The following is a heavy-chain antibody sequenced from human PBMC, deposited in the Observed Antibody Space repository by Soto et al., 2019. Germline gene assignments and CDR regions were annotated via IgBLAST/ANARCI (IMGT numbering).Heavy chain of an antibody. Sequence: GASVKVSCKASGYTFTSYDINWVRQATGQGLEWMGWMNPNSGNTGYAQKFQGRVTMTRNTSISTAYMELSSLRSEDTAVYYCARAWFGDFVYYFHYWGQGTLVTVSS. J-gene: IGHJ4*02. CDR1: GYTFTSYD. CDR2: MNPNSGNT. V-gene: IGHV1-8*01. D-gene: IGHD3-10*01. CDR3: ARAWFGDFVYYFHY.